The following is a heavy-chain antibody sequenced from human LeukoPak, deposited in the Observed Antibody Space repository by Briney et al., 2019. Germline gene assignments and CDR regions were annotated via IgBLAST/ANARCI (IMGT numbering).Heavy chain of an antibody. CDR3: ARVSGIHSHYVV. J-gene: IGHJ4*02. Sequence: PSETLSLTCAVYGGSFSGYYWSWIRQPPGKGLEWIGEINHSGSTNYNPSLKSRVTISVDTSKNQFSLKLSSVTAADTAVYYCARVSGIHSHYVVWGQGTLVTVSS. V-gene: IGHV4-34*01. D-gene: IGHD4-11*01. CDR1: GGSFSGYY. CDR2: INHSGST.